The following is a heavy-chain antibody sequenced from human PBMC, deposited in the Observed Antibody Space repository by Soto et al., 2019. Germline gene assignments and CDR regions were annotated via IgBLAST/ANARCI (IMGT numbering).Heavy chain of an antibody. J-gene: IGHJ4*02. CDR1: GFTFNSHT. CDR3: AREVGATGY. V-gene: IGHV3-48*04. D-gene: IGHD1-26*01. Sequence: EVQLVESGGGLVQPGGSLRLSCVASGFTFNSHTMNWVRQAPGKGLEWLSYISDSSSTIYYADSVKGRFTISRDNAKNSLYLQMNSLGVDDTAVYYCAREVGATGYWGQGTLVTVSS. CDR2: ISDSSSTI.